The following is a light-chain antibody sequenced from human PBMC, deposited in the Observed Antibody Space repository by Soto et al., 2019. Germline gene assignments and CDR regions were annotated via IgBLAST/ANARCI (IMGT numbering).Light chain of an antibody. CDR3: QSYDSRLSANVV. Sequence: QPVLTQPPSVSGAPGQRVTISCTGSSSNIGAGYDVHWYQLLPGRAPKLLIYGNSNRPSGVPDRFSGSKSGTSASLAITGLQAEDEADYYCQSYDSRLSANVVFGGGTKLTVL. CDR2: GNS. CDR1: SSNIGAGYD. J-gene: IGLJ2*01. V-gene: IGLV1-40*01.